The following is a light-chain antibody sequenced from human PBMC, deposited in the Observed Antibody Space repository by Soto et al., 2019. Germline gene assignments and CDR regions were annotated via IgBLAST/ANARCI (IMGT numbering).Light chain of an antibody. V-gene: IGKV1-33*01. CDR2: GAS. J-gene: IGKJ3*01. CDR1: QDIRKY. CDR3: QQYDHLPPFT. Sequence: DIQMTQSPSSLSASVGDRVTITCQASQDIRKYLSWYQQKPGRAPKLLIYGASNLETGVPSRFSGSGYGKDFTFTINSLQPEDIATYYCQQYDHLPPFTFGPGTKVAIK.